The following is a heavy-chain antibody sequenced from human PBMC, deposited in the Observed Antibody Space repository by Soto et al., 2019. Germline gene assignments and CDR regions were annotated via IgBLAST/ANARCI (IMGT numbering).Heavy chain of an antibody. CDR2: IYPGDSDT. J-gene: IGHJ4*02. Sequence: GESLKISCKGSGHIFSNYWIGWVRQMPGKGLEWMGIIYPGDSDTRYSPSFQGQVTITVDKSINTAYLQWSRLKASDTAIYYCARQRLWGTSGYYYFENWGQGTLVSVSS. V-gene: IGHV5-51*01. CDR3: ARQRLWGTSGYYYFEN. CDR1: GHIFSNYW. D-gene: IGHD3-22*01.